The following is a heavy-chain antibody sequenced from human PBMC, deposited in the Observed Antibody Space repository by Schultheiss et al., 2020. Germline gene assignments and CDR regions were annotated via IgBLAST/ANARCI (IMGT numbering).Heavy chain of an antibody. D-gene: IGHD1-26*01. J-gene: IGHJ4*02. CDR2: ISYDGSNK. CDR1: GFTFSSYG. CDR3: ARDPGSGSHCNFDY. Sequence: GGSLTLSCAAAGFTFSSYGMHWVRQAPGKGLEWVAVISYDGSNKYYADSVKGRFTISRDNSKNTLYLQMNSLRAEDTAVYYCARDPGSGSHCNFDYWGQGILVTVSS. V-gene: IGHV3-30*03.